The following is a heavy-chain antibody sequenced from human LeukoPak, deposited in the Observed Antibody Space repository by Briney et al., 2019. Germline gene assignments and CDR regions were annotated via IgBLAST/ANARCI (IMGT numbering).Heavy chain of an antibody. CDR1: GFTFSNYD. J-gene: IGHJ3*02. V-gene: IGHV3-30*18. CDR3: AKGPAFNAFDI. Sequence: GGSLRLSCAASGFTFSNYDMHWVRQAPGKGLEWVAVISYDGGNKYYADSVKGRFTISRDNSKNTLYLQMNSLRVEDTAVYYCAKGPAFNAFDIWGQGTMVTASS. CDR2: ISYDGGNK. D-gene: IGHD2-2*01.